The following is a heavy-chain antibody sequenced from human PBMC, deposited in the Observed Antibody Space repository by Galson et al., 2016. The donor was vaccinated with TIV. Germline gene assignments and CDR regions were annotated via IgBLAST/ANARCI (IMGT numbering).Heavy chain of an antibody. CDR3: ANWATSHLYDNYSDS. D-gene: IGHD5/OR15-5a*01. CDR2: INPSGGST. Sequence: SVKVSCKASGYTFTSYYMHWVRQAPGQGLEWMGIINPSGGSTSYAQKFQGRVTMTRDTSTSTVYMELSSLRSEDTAVYYCANWATSHLYDNYSDSWDQGTLVTVSS. J-gene: IGHJ4*02. V-gene: IGHV1-46*01. CDR1: GYTFTSYY.